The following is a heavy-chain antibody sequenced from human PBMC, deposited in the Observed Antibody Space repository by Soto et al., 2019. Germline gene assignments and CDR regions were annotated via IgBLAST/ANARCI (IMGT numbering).Heavy chain of an antibody. Sequence: EVQLVQSGAEVKKTGESPKISCQASGYTFSDFWIGWVRQMPGKGLEWIGMVYPGDSETRYSPSFQGQVTISADRSNTTAHLQWSSLKASDTAIYFCARAYGVVIEFDYWGQGTLLTVSS. CDR3: ARAYGVVIEFDY. V-gene: IGHV5-51*01. CDR1: GYTFSDFW. CDR2: VYPGDSET. D-gene: IGHD3-3*01. J-gene: IGHJ4*02.